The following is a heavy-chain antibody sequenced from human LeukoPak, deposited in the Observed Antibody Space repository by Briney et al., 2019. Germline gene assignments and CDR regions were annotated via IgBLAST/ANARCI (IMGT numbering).Heavy chain of an antibody. CDR3: ARAFTAKAFDI. CDR1: GGSISSSSYY. CDR2: IYYSGST. V-gene: IGHV4-39*07. D-gene: IGHD2-21*02. Sequence: SETLSLTCTVSGGSISSSSYYWGWIRQPPGKGLEWIGSIYYSGSTYYNPSLKSRVTISVDTSKNQFSLKLSSVTAADTAVYYCARAFTAKAFDIWGRGTMVTVSS. J-gene: IGHJ3*02.